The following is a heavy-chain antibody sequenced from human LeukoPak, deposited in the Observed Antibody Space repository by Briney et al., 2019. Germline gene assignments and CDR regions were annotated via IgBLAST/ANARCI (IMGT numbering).Heavy chain of an antibody. D-gene: IGHD5-12*01. CDR2: IRYDGSNK. J-gene: IGHJ4*02. CDR1: GFTFSSYG. CDR3: AKVSTSQRGYSGYDMIDY. V-gene: IGHV3-30*02. Sequence: PGGSLRLSCAAPGFTFSSYGMHWVRQAPGKGLEWVAFIRYDGSNKYYADSVKGRFTISRDNSKNTLYLQMNSLRAEDTAVYYCAKVSTSQRGYSGYDMIDYWGQGTLVTVSS.